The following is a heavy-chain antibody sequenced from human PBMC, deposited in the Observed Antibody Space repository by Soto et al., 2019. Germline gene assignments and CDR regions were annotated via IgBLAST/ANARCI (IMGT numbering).Heavy chain of an antibody. Sequence: SETLSLTCAVYGGSFSGYYWSWIRQPPGKGLEWIGEINHSGSTNYNPSLKSRVTTSVDTSKNQFSLKLSSVTAADTAVYYCARGTYYYGSGSYRWFDPWGQGTLVTVSS. CDR2: INHSGST. J-gene: IGHJ5*02. D-gene: IGHD3-10*01. CDR3: ARGTYYYGSGSYRWFDP. CDR1: GGSFSGYY. V-gene: IGHV4-34*01.